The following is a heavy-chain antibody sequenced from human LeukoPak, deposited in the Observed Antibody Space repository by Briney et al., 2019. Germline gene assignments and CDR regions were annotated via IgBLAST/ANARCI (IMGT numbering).Heavy chain of an antibody. Sequence: KPSETLSLTCVVSGGSISSGGYSWTWIRQPPGKGLEWIGHIYYSGSTYYNPSLKSRVTISVDTSKNQFSLKLSSMTAADTAVYFCARGSSSWMDYYMDVWGKGTTVTVSS. CDR3: ARGSSSWMDYYMDV. J-gene: IGHJ6*03. D-gene: IGHD6-13*01. CDR1: GGSISSGGYS. CDR2: IYYSGST. V-gene: IGHV4-30-4*07.